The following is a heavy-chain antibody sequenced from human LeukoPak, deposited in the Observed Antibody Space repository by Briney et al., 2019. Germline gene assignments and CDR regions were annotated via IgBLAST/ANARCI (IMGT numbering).Heavy chain of an antibody. Sequence: GGSLRLSCAASGFTFSSFALHWVRQAPGKGLQWVAVISYDGNNKYYADSVKGRFTISRDNAKNSLYLQMNSLRAEDTAVYYCAELGITMIGGVWGKGTTVTISS. J-gene: IGHJ6*04. CDR2: ISYDGNNK. CDR1: GFTFSSFA. V-gene: IGHV3-30*07. CDR3: AELGITMIGGV. D-gene: IGHD3-10*02.